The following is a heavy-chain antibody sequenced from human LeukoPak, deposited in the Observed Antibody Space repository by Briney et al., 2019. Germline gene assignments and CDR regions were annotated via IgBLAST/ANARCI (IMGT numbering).Heavy chain of an antibody. CDR1: GFTFNSYT. V-gene: IGHV3-21*01. Sequence: GGSLTLSCAAAGFTFNSYTMNWLRQAPGKGLEWVSSISSSSSYIYYADSVKGRFTISRDNAKNYLYLQMNRLRAEDTAVYYCARRSWGQGTLVTVSS. CDR3: ARRS. CDR2: ISSSSSYI. J-gene: IGHJ5*02.